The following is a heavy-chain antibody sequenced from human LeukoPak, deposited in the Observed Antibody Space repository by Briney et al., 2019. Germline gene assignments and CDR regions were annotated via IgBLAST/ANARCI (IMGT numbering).Heavy chain of an antibody. CDR3: ARALYSASWSY. CDR1: GGSISNYY. Sequence: SETLSLTCTVSGGSISNYYWTWIRQPPGEGLESIGYIYNSGNTNYNPSLKSRVTISVDTSKNPFSLELSSVTTSDTAVYYCARALYSASWSYWGPGTLVTVSS. D-gene: IGHD6-13*01. CDR2: IYNSGNT. V-gene: IGHV4-59*01. J-gene: IGHJ4*02.